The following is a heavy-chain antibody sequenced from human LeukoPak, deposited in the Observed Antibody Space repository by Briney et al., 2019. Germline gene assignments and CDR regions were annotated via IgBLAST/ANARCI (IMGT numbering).Heavy chain of an antibody. Sequence: SVKVSCKASGGTFSSYAISWVRQAPGQGLEWMGGIIPIFGTANYAQKFQGRVTMTRNTSISTAYMELSSLRSEDTAVYYCARAPIVVVPAAIWFDPWGQGTLVTVSS. J-gene: IGHJ5*02. CDR1: GGTFSSYA. CDR2: IIPIFGTA. V-gene: IGHV1-69*05. D-gene: IGHD2-2*01. CDR3: ARAPIVVVPAAIWFDP.